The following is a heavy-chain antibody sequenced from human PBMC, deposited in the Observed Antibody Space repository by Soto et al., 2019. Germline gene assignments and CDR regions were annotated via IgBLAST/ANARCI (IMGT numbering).Heavy chain of an antibody. CDR2: IYSSGST. Sequence: KTSETLSLTCTVSGGSIGGSNYFWGWIRQSPGTGLEWLGTIYSSGSTYYNPSLKSRITMSLDTSKNQFSLNLGSVTPADTAVYYCTRRRFRVRGVTTMDVWGPGTTVTVSS. J-gene: IGHJ6*02. D-gene: IGHD3-10*01. CDR1: GGSIGGSNYF. V-gene: IGHV4-39*01. CDR3: TRRRFRVRGVTTMDV.